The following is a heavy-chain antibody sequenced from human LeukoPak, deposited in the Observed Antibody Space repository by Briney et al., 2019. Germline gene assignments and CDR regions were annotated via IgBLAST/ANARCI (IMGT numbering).Heavy chain of an antibody. J-gene: IGHJ3*02. Sequence: ASVKVSCKTSGYMFTTYYPHWVRQAPGQGLEWMGWINPHSGGTNYAQKFQGRVTMTRDTSISTVYMELSSLRSDDTAVYYCAWGGTGYSSGWLRAFDIWGQGTMVTVSS. CDR3: AWGGTGYSSGWLRAFDI. CDR2: INPHSGGT. D-gene: IGHD6-19*01. CDR1: GYMFTTYY. V-gene: IGHV1-2*02.